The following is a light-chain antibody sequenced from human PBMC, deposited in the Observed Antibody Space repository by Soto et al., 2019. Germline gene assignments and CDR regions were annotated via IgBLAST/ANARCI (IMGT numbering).Light chain of an antibody. CDR3: LQRSNWFLT. J-gene: IGKJ4*01. V-gene: IGKV3D-20*02. Sequence: EIILTQSPDTLSLSPGERATLSCRASQSVSSDLAWYHQKPGQAPRLLIYGASSRATGIPDRFSASGSGTEFTLTISRVEPEDFAVYYCLQRSNWFLTFGGGTKVDIK. CDR2: GAS. CDR1: QSVSSD.